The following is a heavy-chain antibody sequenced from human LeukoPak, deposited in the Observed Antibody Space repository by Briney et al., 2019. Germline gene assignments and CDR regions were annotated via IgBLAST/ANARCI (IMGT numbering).Heavy chain of an antibody. D-gene: IGHD6-19*01. CDR2: INSDGSST. J-gene: IGHJ4*02. Sequence: PGGSLRLSCAASGFTFSSYWMHWVRQAPGKGLVWVSRINSDGSSTRYADSVKGRFTISRDNAKNSLYLQMNSLRAEDTAVYFCAREWAGPSFDYWGQGTLVTVSS. CDR3: AREWAGPSFDY. V-gene: IGHV3-74*01. CDR1: GFTFSSYW.